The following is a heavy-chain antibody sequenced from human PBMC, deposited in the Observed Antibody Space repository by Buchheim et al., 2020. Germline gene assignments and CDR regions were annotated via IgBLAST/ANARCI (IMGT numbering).Heavy chain of an antibody. V-gene: IGHV3-30*04. J-gene: IGHJ4*02. D-gene: IGHD4-17*01. Sequence: QVQLVESGGGVVQPGRSLRLSCAASGFTFSSYAMHWVRQAPGKGLEWVAVISYDGSNKYYADSVKGRFTISRDNSKNTLYLQMNSLRAEDTAVYYCARDLTTDFDYGGQGTL. CDR1: GFTFSSYA. CDR2: ISYDGSNK. CDR3: ARDLTTDFDY.